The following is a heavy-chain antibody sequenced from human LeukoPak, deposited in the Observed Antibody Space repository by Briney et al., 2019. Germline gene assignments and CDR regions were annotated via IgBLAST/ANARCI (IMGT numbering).Heavy chain of an antibody. Sequence: SETLSLTCTVSGGSISSRSYYWGWIRQPPGKGLEWIGIIYYSGSTYSNPSLRSRVTISVDTSNNQFSLKLSSVTAADTAVYYCTRLWSTDCSGGSCPHQPNYWGQGILVTVSS. D-gene: IGHD2-15*01. CDR1: GGSISSRSYY. CDR3: TRLWSTDCSGGSCPHQPNY. V-gene: IGHV4-39*01. J-gene: IGHJ4*02. CDR2: IYYSGST.